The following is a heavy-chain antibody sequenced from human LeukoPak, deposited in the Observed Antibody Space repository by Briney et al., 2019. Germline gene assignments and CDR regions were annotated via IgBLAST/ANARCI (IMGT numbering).Heavy chain of an antibody. CDR1: GGSISSSRDY. D-gene: IGHD6-19*01. CDR2: IYYSEST. J-gene: IGHJ4*02. Sequence: SETLSLTCTVSGGSISSSRDYWGWIRQPPGKGLEWIGSIYYSESTYYNPSLKSRVTISVDTSKNQFSLKLSSVTAADTAVYYCARHVEIAVAGPIDYWGQGTLVTVSS. V-gene: IGHV4-39*01. CDR3: ARHVEIAVAGPIDY.